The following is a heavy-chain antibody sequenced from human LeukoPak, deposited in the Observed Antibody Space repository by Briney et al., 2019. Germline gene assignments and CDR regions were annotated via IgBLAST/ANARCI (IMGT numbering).Heavy chain of an antibody. Sequence: GGSLRLSCAASGFTFSTYSMNWVRQAPGKGLEWVSSISSTSSYINYADSVKGRFTISRDNAKKSLYLQMNSLRAEDTAVYYCAKGTPPLDYFDSWGQGTLVTVSS. CDR2: ISSTSSYI. V-gene: IGHV3-21*01. J-gene: IGHJ4*02. CDR1: GFTFSTYS. CDR3: AKGTPPLDYFDS.